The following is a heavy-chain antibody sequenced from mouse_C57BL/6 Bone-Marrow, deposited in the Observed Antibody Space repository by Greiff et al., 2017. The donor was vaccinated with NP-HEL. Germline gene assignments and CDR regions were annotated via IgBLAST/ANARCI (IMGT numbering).Heavy chain of an antibody. V-gene: IGHV5-4*01. CDR3: ARDGDYYGSSFDY. CDR1: GFTFSSYA. CDR2: ISDGGSYT. J-gene: IGHJ2*01. Sequence: EVQVVESGGGLVKPGGSLKLSCAASGFTFSSYAMSWVRQTPEKRLEWVATISDGGSYTYYPDNVKGRFTISRDNAKNNLYLQMSHLKSEDTAMYYCARDGDYYGSSFDYWGQGTTLTVSS. D-gene: IGHD1-1*01.